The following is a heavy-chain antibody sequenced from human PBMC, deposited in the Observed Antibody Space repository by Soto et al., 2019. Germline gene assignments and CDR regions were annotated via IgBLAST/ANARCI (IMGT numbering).Heavy chain of an antibody. Sequence: GGSLRLSCAAPGFTFSSYYMSWVRQAQGKGLEWVANVNEDGSEKYYVDSVKGRFTVSRDNAKNTLYLQMNSLRAEDTAVYYCAKDSRGSYHHFDYWGQGTLVTVSS. D-gene: IGHD1-26*01. J-gene: IGHJ4*02. CDR2: VNEDGSEK. CDR1: GFTFSSYY. V-gene: IGHV3-7*01. CDR3: AKDSRGSYHHFDY.